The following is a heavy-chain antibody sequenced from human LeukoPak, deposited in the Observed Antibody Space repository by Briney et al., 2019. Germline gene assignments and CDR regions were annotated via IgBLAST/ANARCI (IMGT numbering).Heavy chain of an antibody. CDR3: AREEQWLVTIGDYYYYYMDV. Sequence: SETLSLTCAISGDSVSSNSAAWNWIRQSPSRGLEWLGRTYYRSKWYNDYAVSVKSRITINPDTSKNQFSLQLNSVTPEDTAVYYCAREEQWLVTIGDYYYYYMDVWGKGTTVTVSS. D-gene: IGHD6-19*01. J-gene: IGHJ6*03. CDR1: GDSVSSNSAA. CDR2: TYYRSKWYN. V-gene: IGHV6-1*01.